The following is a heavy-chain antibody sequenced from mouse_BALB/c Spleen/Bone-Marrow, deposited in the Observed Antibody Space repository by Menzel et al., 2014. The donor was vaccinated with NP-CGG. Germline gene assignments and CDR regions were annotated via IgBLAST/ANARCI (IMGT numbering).Heavy chain of an antibody. CDR2: INPSSGYT. J-gene: IGHJ3*01. CDR1: GNTFTSYT. V-gene: IGHV1-4*01. Sequence: QVQLQQPGAELARPGASVKMSCKASGNTFTSYTMHWVKQRPGQGLEWIGYINPSSGYTNYNQKFKDKATLTADKSSSTAYMQLSSLTSEDYAVYYCAAGYYGNSCWFAHWRQGTLVPVSA. D-gene: IGHD2-1*01. CDR3: AAGYYGNSCWFAH.